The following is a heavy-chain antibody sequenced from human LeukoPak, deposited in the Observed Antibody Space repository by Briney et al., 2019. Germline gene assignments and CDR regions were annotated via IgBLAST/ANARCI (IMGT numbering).Heavy chain of an antibody. CDR3: AKAIRGIVATIGGY. Sequence: GGSLRLSCAASGFTFSSYAMSWVRQAPGKGLEWVSAISGSGGSTYYADSVKGRFTISRDNSKNTLYLQMNSLRAEDTAVYYCAKAIRGIVATIGGYRGQGTLVTVSS. CDR1: GFTFSSYA. V-gene: IGHV3-23*01. J-gene: IGHJ4*02. D-gene: IGHD5-12*01. CDR2: ISGSGGST.